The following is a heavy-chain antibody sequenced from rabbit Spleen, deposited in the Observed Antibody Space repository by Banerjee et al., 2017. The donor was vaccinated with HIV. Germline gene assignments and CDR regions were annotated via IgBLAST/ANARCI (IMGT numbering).Heavy chain of an antibody. J-gene: IGHJ6*01. CDR1: AFSFISSDY. D-gene: IGHD1-1*01. CDR3: GTDTCSSVSSYGMDL. Sequence: QSLVESGGGLVNKPGAPPPPCSASAFSFISSDYVSCVRRAPGEGLEWFSCISVGSSGCTYASAWAKGRLTTTKTSSTTVMLQKTSRTAADTATYFFGTDTCSSVSSYGMDLWGPGTLVTVS. V-gene: IGHV1S40*01. CDR2: ISVGSSGCT.